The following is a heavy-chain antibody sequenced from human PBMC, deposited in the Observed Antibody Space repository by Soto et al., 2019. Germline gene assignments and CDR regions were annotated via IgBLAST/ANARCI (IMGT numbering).Heavy chain of an antibody. D-gene: IGHD2-2*01. V-gene: IGHV1-69*06. CDR1: GGTFSSYA. CDR2: IIPIFGTA. J-gene: IGHJ6*02. Sequence: EASVKVSFKASGGTFSSYAISWVRQAPGQGLEWMGGIIPIFGTANYAQKFQGRVTITADKSTSTAYMELRSLRSEDTAVYYCARDIVVVPDARGYYGMDVWGQGTTVTVSS. CDR3: ARDIVVVPDARGYYGMDV.